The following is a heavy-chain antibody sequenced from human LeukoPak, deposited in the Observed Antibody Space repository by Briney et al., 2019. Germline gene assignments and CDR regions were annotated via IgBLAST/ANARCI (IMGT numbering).Heavy chain of an antibody. D-gene: IGHD6-13*01. Sequence: GASVKVSCKASGYTFTGYYMHWVRQAPGQGLEWMGWINPNSGGTNYAQKFQGRVTMTRDTSISTAYMELSRLRSDDTAVYYCAREGGSSWPGGPSYFDYWGQGTLVTVSS. CDR1: GYTFTGYY. V-gene: IGHV1-2*02. CDR3: AREGGSSWPGGPSYFDY. J-gene: IGHJ4*02. CDR2: INPNSGGT.